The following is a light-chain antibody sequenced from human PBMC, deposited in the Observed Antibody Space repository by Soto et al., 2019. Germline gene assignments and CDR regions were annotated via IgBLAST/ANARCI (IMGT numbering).Light chain of an antibody. CDR3: QQYNNWYS. CDR2: GAS. Sequence: ELVMTQSPATLSVSPGERATLSCRASQSVSSNLAWYQQKPGQAPRLLIYGASTRATGIPARFSGSGSGTEFTLTINSLQSEDLAVYYCQQYNNWYSFGQGTKVEIK. J-gene: IGKJ2*03. V-gene: IGKV3-15*01. CDR1: QSVSSN.